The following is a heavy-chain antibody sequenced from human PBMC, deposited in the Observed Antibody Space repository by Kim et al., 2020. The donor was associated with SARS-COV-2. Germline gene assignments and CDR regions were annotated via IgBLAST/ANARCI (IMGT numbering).Heavy chain of an antibody. J-gene: IGHJ4*02. Sequence: GGSLRLSCAASGFTFSDYYMSWIRQAPGKGLEWVSYISSSSSYTNYADSVKGRFTISRDNAKNSLYLQMNSLRAEDTAVYYCARGGYYYDSSGYLGYWGQGTLVTVSS. CDR1: GFTFSDYY. D-gene: IGHD3-22*01. CDR2: ISSSSSYT. CDR3: ARGGYYYDSSGYLGY. V-gene: IGHV3-11*06.